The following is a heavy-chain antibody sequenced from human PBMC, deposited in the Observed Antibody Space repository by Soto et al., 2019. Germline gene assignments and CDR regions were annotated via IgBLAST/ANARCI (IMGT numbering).Heavy chain of an antibody. Sequence: SETLSLTCAVYGGSFSGYYWSWIRQPPGKGLEWIGETNHSGSTNYNPSLKSRVTISVDTSKNQFSLELSSVTAADTAVYYCARPLRRMLAFDIWGQGIMVTVSS. D-gene: IGHD2-8*01. CDR1: GGSFSGYY. CDR3: ARPLRRMLAFDI. V-gene: IGHV4-34*01. J-gene: IGHJ3*02. CDR2: TNHSGST.